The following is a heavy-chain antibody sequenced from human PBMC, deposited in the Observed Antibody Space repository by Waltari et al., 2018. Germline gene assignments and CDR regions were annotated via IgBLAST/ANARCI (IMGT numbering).Heavy chain of an antibody. V-gene: IGHV1-69*08. Sequence: QVQLVQSGAEVKKPGSSVKDSCKASGGTLSRCGISWVRQAPGQGLEWMGRIIPIFGTANYAQKFQGRVTITADNSTSTAYMELSSLRSEDTAVYYCARVFSSSSGDYYYGMDVWCQGTTVTVSS. CDR3: ARVFSSSSGDYYYGMDV. CDR2: IIPIFGTA. J-gene: IGHJ6*02. CDR1: GGTLSRCG. D-gene: IGHD6-13*01.